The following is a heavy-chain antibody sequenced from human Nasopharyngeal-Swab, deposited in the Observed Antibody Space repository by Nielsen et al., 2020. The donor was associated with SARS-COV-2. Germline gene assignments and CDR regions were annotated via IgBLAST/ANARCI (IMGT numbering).Heavy chain of an antibody. D-gene: IGHD6-19*01. J-gene: IGHJ4*02. Sequence: VRQMPGKGLEWVANIKQDGSEKYYVDSVKGRFTISRDNAKNSLYLQMNSLRAEDTAVYYCARVGSSGWCSGGYFDYWGQGTLVTVSS. CDR3: ARVGSSGWCSGGYFDY. V-gene: IGHV3-7*05. CDR2: IKQDGSEK.